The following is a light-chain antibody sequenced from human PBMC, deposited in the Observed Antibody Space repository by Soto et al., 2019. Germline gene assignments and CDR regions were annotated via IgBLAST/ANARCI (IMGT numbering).Light chain of an antibody. V-gene: IGKV1-5*03. CDR2: KAS. Sequence: DVPMTQSPSTLSASVGDRVTITCRASQSISSWLAWYQQKPGKAPKVLIYKASTLQSGVPSRFSGSGTGTEFALTISSLQPDDFATYYCQQDSSFPSTFGQGTKLEIK. J-gene: IGKJ2*01. CDR1: QSISSW. CDR3: QQDSSFPST.